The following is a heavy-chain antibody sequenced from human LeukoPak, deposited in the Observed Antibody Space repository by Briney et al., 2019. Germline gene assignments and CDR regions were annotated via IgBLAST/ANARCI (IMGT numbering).Heavy chain of an antibody. CDR1: GFTFSSYS. CDR3: ARVHQLRAFDI. V-gene: IGHV3-21*01. CDR2: ISPSGSHI. Sequence: GSLRLSCAASGFTFSSYSINWVRQAPGKGLEWVSSISPSGSHIYYADSLKGRFTISRDNAKNSLYLQMNSLRAEDTAVYYCARVHQLRAFDIWGQGTMVTVSS. D-gene: IGHD5-24*01. J-gene: IGHJ3*02.